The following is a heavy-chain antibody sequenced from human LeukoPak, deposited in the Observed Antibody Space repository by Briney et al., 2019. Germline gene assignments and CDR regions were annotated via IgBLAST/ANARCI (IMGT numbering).Heavy chain of an antibody. CDR2: IYHSGST. CDR1: GGSISSSNW. CDR3: AKSKRAHDAFDI. J-gene: IGHJ3*02. Sequence: PSETLSLTCAVSGGSISSSNWWSWVRQPPGKGLEWIGEIYHSGSTNYNPSLKSRVTISVDKSKNQFSLKLSSVTAADTAVYYCAKSKRAHDAFDIWGQGTMVTVSS. V-gene: IGHV4-4*02.